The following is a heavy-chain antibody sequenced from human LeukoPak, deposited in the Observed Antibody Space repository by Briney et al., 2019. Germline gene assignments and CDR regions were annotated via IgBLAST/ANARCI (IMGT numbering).Heavy chain of an antibody. CDR3: ARDPKQGAPDYFDY. D-gene: IGHD1-26*01. CDR1: GFTFRGYA. CDR2: ISFGGGTK. J-gene: IGHJ4*02. Sequence: PGGCLRLSCAASGFTFRGYAMHWVRQAPGKGLEWVAVISFGGGTKYYANSVKGRFTISRDNFDNTVSLEMNSLTAGDTAIYYCARDPKQGAPDYFDYWGQGTLVTVSS. V-gene: IGHV3-30-3*01.